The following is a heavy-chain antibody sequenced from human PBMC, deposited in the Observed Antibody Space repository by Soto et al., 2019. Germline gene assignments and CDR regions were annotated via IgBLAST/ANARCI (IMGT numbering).Heavy chain of an antibody. J-gene: IGHJ5*02. CDR1: GFSVSSNS. D-gene: IGHD6-13*01. CDR3: ARELSGSWYGWFVP. V-gene: IGHV3-53*01. Sequence: EMQLVESGGGWIQPGESLRLSCAASGFSVSSNSMNWVRQAPGKGLEWVSVIHSDVTTYFADSVKGRFIISRDNSKNMLYLQMNGLRAEDRAIYYCARELSGSWYGWFVPWGQGTLVTVSS. CDR2: IHSDVTT.